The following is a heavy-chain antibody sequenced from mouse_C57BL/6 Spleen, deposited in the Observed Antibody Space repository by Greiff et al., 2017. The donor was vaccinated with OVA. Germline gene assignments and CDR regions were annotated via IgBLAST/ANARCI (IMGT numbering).Heavy chain of an antibody. CDR3: ARSITTVAY. CDR1: GYAFSSSW. D-gene: IGHD1-1*01. J-gene: IGHJ3*01. V-gene: IGHV1-82*01. Sequence: VQLQQSGPELVKPGASVKISCKASGYAFSSSWMNWVKQRPGQGLEWIGRIYPGDGDTNYNGKFKGKATLTADKSSSTAYMQLSSLTSEDSAVYFCARSITTVAYWGQGTLVTVSA. CDR2: IYPGDGDT.